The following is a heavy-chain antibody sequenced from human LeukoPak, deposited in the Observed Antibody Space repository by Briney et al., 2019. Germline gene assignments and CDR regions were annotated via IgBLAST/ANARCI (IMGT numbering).Heavy chain of an antibody. CDR3: ARDRHHRFGELFP. J-gene: IGHJ4*02. CDR1: GFTFGSYS. Sequence: GGSLRLSCAASGFTFGSYSMNWVRQAPGKGLEWVSSISSSSSYIYYADSVKGRFTISRDNAKNSLYLQMNSLRAEDTAVYYCARDRHHRFGELFPWGQGTLVTVSS. D-gene: IGHD3-10*01. CDR2: ISSSSSYI. V-gene: IGHV3-21*01.